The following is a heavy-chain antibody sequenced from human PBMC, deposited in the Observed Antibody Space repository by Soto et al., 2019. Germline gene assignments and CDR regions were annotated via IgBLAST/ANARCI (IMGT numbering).Heavy chain of an antibody. CDR2: IYYSGNT. CDR3: ARQGHWLVMSWYDP. J-gene: IGHJ5*02. CDR1: GGSISGYY. V-gene: IGHV4-59*08. D-gene: IGHD6-19*01. Sequence: PSETLSLTCTVSGGSISGYYWSWIRQPPGKGLEWMGYIYYSGNTNYNPSLKSRVTISVDTSKNQFSLKLRSVTAADTAVYYCARQGHWLVMSWYDPWGQGTLVTVSS.